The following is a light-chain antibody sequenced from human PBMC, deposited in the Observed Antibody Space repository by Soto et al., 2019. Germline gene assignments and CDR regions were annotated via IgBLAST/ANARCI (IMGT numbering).Light chain of an antibody. J-gene: IGKJ1*01. V-gene: IGKV1-27*01. Sequence: DIQMTQSPSSLSASVGDRVTITCRASQGIGTYLAWYQQKPGKVPKLLIYAASTLQSGVPSRFSGSGSGTDFTLTISSLQPEDVATYYFQKYNSAPWTVGQGTKVEIK. CDR3: QKYNSAPWT. CDR2: AAS. CDR1: QGIGTY.